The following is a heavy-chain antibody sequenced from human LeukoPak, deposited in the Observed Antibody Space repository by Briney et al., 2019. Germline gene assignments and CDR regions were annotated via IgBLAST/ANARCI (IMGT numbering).Heavy chain of an antibody. V-gene: IGHV5-51*01. Sequence: GESLKISCKGSGYTFTNYWIGWVRQMPGKGLEWMGIIYPDDSDTKYSPSFQGQVTFSAGKTINTVYLQWDSLEASDTAVYYCARLVVNYEDGSSYYYFDYWGQGTLVTVSA. J-gene: IGHJ4*02. CDR2: IYPDDSDT. CDR3: ARLVVNYEDGSSYYYFDY. D-gene: IGHD3-22*01. CDR1: GYTFTNYW.